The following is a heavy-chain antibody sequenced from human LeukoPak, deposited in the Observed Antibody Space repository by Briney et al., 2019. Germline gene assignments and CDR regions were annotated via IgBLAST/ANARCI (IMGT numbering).Heavy chain of an antibody. V-gene: IGHV3-33*01. D-gene: IGHD6-6*01. Sequence: GGSLRLSCAASGFTFSSYGMHRVRQAPGKGLEWVAVIWYDGSNKYYADSVKGRFTISGDNSKNTLYLQMNSLRAEDTAVYYCARRSSSGGYYGMDVWGQGTTVTVSS. CDR2: IWYDGSNK. CDR3: ARRSSSGGYYGMDV. J-gene: IGHJ6*02. CDR1: GFTFSSYG.